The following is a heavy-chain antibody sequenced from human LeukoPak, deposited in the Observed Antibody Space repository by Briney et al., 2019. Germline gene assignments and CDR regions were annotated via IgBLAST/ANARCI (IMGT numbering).Heavy chain of an antibody. CDR2: ISYDGSNK. CDR1: GFTFSSYA. J-gene: IGHJ4*02. V-gene: IGHV3-30-3*01. D-gene: IGHD5-18*01. CDR3: AREDTTIDS. Sequence: PGGSLRLSCAASGFTFSSYAMHWVRQAPGKGLEWMTIISYDGSNKYYADSVKGRFTISRGNSKNTLYLQMNSLRAEDTAVYYCAREDTTIDSWGQGTLVTVSS.